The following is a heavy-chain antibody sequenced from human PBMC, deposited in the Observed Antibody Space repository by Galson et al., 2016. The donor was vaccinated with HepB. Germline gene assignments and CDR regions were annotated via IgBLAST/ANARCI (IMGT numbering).Heavy chain of an antibody. J-gene: IGHJ6*02. CDR3: GKDWGSLWESAGKGMDV. V-gene: IGHV3-43*01. Sequence: SLRLSCAASGFTFDDYNMHWVRQVPGKGLEWVALISWDGRSPDYADPVRGRFTISRDNRQNILYFQMKSLTTEDTALYYCGKDWGSLWESAGKGMDVWGQGTTVIVSS. CDR1: GFTFDDYN. CDR2: ISWDGRSP. D-gene: IGHD1-26*01.